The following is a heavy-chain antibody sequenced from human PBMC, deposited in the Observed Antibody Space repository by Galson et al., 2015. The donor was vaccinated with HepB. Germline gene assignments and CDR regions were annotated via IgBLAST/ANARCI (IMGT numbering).Heavy chain of an antibody. Sequence: LSLTCTVSGGSISSYYWSWIRQPPGKGLEWIGYIYYSGSTNYNPSLKSRVTISVDTSKNQFSLKLSSVTAADTAVYYCARVLGYCTNGVCYTYYYYGMDVWGQGTTVTVSS. CDR1: GGSISSYY. CDR3: ARVLGYCTNGVCYTYYYYGMDV. J-gene: IGHJ6*02. D-gene: IGHD2-8*01. V-gene: IGHV4-59*01. CDR2: IYYSGST.